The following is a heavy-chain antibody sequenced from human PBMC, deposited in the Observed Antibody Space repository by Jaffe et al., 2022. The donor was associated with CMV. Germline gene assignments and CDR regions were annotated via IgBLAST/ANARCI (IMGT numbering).Heavy chain of an antibody. D-gene: IGHD2-15*01. CDR2: IDPSDSYT. J-gene: IGHJ5*02. CDR1: GYSFTSYW. Sequence: EVQLVQSGAEVKKPGESLRISCKGSGYSFTSYWISWVRQMPGKGLEWMGRIDPSDSYTNYSPSFQGHVTISADKSISTAYLQWSSLKASDTAMYYCARHVLGGGKKIENWFDPWGQGTLVTVSS. V-gene: IGHV5-10-1*03. CDR3: ARHVLGGGKKIENWFDP.